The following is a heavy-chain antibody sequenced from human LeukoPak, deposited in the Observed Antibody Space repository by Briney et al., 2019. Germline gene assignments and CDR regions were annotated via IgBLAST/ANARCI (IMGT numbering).Heavy chain of an antibody. J-gene: IGHJ6*02. V-gene: IGHV1-8*01. CDR2: MNPNSGYR. CDR1: GYTFTSYD. CDR3: ARPNYDLLTGYYPLLDV. Sequence: GAAVKLSCKASGYTFTSYDINRVRQSTGQGLEWMGGMNPNSGYRGYAQKFQGRVTMTRNTSTSTAYMELSSLRSEDTAVYYCARPNYDLLTGYYPLLDVWGQGTTVTVSS. D-gene: IGHD3-9*01.